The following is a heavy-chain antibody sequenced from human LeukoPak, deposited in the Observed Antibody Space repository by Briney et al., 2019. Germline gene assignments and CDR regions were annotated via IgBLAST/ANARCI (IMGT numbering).Heavy chain of an antibody. J-gene: IGHJ4*02. Sequence: SETLSLTCSVSGYSISSAYYWGWIRQPPGKGLEWIGTMYHSGSTNYNPSLKSRVTISVDTSKNQFSLKLSSVTAADTAVYYCARSVGGRTPIDYWGQGTLVTVSS. CDR2: MYHSGST. D-gene: IGHD1-26*01. CDR3: ARSVGGRTPIDY. V-gene: IGHV4-38-2*02. CDR1: GYSISSAYY.